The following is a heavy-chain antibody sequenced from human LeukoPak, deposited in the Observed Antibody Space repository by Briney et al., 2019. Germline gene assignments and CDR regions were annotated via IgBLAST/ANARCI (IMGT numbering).Heavy chain of an antibody. V-gene: IGHV3-7*01. CDR3: VRESRPGGAMGLYHNLDY. D-gene: IGHD1-1*01. Sequence: GGSLKLSCAGSGFTFSDFWMTWVRQTPGKGLEWVANIKEDGTEKNLVDSVKGRFTISRDNTKNLLFLEMNNLRGDDTAIYYCVRESRPGGAMGLYHNLDYWGQGTLVTVSS. CDR1: GFTFSDFW. J-gene: IGHJ4*02. CDR2: IKEDGTEK.